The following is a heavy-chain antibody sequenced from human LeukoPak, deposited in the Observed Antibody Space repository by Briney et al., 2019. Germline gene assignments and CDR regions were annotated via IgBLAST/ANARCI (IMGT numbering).Heavy chain of an antibody. V-gene: IGHV4-38-2*02. J-gene: IGHJ4*02. CDR3: ARIVYYDILTGYYED. CDR2: IYHSGST. Sequence: SETLSLTCTVSDYSISSSYYWGWIRQPPGKGLEWFWIIYHSGSTYYNPSLKSRVTLSVDTSKNQFSLKVNSVTAADTAVYYCARIVYYDILTGYYEDWGQGTLVTVSS. CDR1: DYSISSSYY. D-gene: IGHD3-9*01.